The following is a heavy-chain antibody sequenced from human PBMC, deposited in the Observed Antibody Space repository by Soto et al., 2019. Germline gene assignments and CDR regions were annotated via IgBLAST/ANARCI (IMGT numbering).Heavy chain of an antibody. Sequence: SETLSLTCTVSGGSISSYYWSWIRQPPGKGLEWIGYIYYSGSTNYNPSLKSRVTISVDASKNQFSLKLSSVTAADTAVYYCARDFRDGNISLFDYWGQGTLVTVSS. CDR1: GGSISSYY. CDR2: IYYSGST. CDR3: ARDFRDGNISLFDY. D-gene: IGHD3-3*02. V-gene: IGHV4-59*01. J-gene: IGHJ4*02.